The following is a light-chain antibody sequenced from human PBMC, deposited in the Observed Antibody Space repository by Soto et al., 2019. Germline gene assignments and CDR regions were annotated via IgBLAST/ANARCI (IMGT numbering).Light chain of an antibody. CDR2: GGS. CDR1: QSVTSTY. CDR3: QQFDSSRMYS. J-gene: IGKJ2*03. Sequence: EIVLTQSPGTLSLSPGERATLSCRASQSVTSTYLAWYQQKPGQSPRLIIYGGSTRASGFPDRFSGGGSGTDCTLTISRLEPEDSAVYYCHCQQFDSSRMYSFGQGTKLEI. V-gene: IGKV3-20*01.